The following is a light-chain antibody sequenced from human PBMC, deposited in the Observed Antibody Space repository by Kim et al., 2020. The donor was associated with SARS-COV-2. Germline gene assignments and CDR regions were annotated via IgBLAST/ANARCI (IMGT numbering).Light chain of an antibody. CDR2: DAS. V-gene: IGKV1-33*01. J-gene: IGKJ4*01. CDR1: QDISNY. CDR3: QQYDNLLT. Sequence: SASVGGRVTITCQSSQDISNYLNWYQQKPGKAPKLLIYDASNLETGVPSRFSGSGSGTDFTFTISSLQPEDIATYYCQQYDNLLTFGGGTKVDIK.